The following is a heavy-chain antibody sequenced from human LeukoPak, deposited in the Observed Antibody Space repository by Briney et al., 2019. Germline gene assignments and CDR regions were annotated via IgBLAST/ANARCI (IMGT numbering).Heavy chain of an antibody. CDR1: GYTFTGYY. D-gene: IGHD5-18*01. CDR3: ARGVAMVGDYYYGMDV. Sequence: ASVKVSCKASGYTFTGYYIHWVRRAPGQGLEWMGWISPNSGGTNYAQKFQGRVTMTRDTSISTAYMELSRLRSDDTAVYYCARGVAMVGDYYYGMDVWGQGTTVTVSS. CDR2: ISPNSGGT. J-gene: IGHJ6*02. V-gene: IGHV1-2*02.